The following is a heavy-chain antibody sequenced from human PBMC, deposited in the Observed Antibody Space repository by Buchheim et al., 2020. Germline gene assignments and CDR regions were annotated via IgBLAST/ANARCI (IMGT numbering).Heavy chain of an antibody. V-gene: IGHV3-7*01. CDR2: INQEGYEK. CDR3: ARAEGYFGSGSFDL. J-gene: IGHJ4*02. D-gene: IGHD3-10*01. CDR1: GFTFSQYW. Sequence: EVQLVESGGGLVQPGGSLRLSCAASGFTFSQYWMSWVRQAPGKGLEWVANINQEGYEKYYVDSLKGRITISSNNAKNSLDLQINGLRVEDTAVYYCARAEGYFGSGSFDLWGQG.